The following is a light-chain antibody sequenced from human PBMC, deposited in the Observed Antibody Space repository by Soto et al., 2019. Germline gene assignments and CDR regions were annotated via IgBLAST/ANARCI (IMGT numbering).Light chain of an antibody. CDR2: GAS. CDR3: HQYGYVPYT. Sequence: EIVLPQSPGPLSLSPGERITLSCRASATIRNDFLAWYKHRPGQAPKVLIYGASSRTTGIPDRFSGSGSGTDFSLNISRLETEDLAVYDCHQYGYVPYTFGWGTKVEIK. J-gene: IGKJ2*01. V-gene: IGKV3-20*01. CDR1: ATIRNDF.